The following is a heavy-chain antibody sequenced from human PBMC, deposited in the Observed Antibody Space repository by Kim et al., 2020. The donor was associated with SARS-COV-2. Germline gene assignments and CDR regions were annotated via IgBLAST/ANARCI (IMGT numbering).Heavy chain of an antibody. Sequence: SETLSLTCTVSGGSISSYYWTWIRQPPGKGLEWIGSIDNRGSINSNPSLESRVTISVDTSKSQFSLNLRSVTAADTAAYYCARGRSFHSGWDYWGQGTLVTVSS. CDR1: GGSISSYY. CDR3: ARGRSFHSGWDY. J-gene: IGHJ4*02. D-gene: IGHD5-12*01. CDR2: IDNRGSI. V-gene: IGHV4-59*01.